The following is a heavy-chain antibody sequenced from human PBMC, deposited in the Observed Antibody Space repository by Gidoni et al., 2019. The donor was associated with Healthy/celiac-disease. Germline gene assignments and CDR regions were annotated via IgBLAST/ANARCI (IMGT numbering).Heavy chain of an antibody. CDR1: GFTFSSYW. D-gene: IGHD5-18*01. CDR3: ARDGYSYGQYYFDY. V-gene: IGHV3-7*03. J-gene: IGHJ4*02. CDR2: IKQDGSEK. Sequence: EVQLVVSGGGLVQPGGSLRLSCAASGFTFSSYWMSWVRQPPGKGLEWVPNIKQDGSEKYHVDSVKGRFTITRDNAKNSLYLQMNSLRAEDTAVYYCARDGYSYGQYYFDYWGQGTLVTVSS.